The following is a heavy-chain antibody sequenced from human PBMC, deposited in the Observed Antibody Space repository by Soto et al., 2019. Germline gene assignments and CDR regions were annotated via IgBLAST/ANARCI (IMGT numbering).Heavy chain of an antibody. J-gene: IGHJ5*02. V-gene: IGHV3-23*01. D-gene: IGHD3-10*01. CDR3: ATEFPTDP. CDR2: INSGSGGST. Sequence: GGSLRLSCAASGFTFSSYWMHWVRQAPGKGLVWVSRINSGSGGSTYYADSVKGRFTISRDNSKNTLYLQMNSLRAEDTAVYYCATEFPTDPWGQGTLVTVSS. CDR1: GFTFSSYW.